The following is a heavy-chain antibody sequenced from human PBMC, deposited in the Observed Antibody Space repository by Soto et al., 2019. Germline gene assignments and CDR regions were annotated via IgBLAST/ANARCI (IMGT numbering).Heavy chain of an antibody. CDR3: ARRAPDKMTTVTIRQGNYYYYYMDV. D-gene: IGHD4-4*01. CDR1: GGSISSGGYY. Sequence: SETLSLTCTVSGGSISSGGYYWSWIRQHPGKGLEWIGYIYYSGSTNYNPSLKSRVTISVDTSKNQFSLKLSSVTAADTAVYYCARRAPDKMTTVTIRQGNYYYYYMDVWGKGTTVTVSS. V-gene: IGHV4-61*08. CDR2: IYYSGST. J-gene: IGHJ6*03.